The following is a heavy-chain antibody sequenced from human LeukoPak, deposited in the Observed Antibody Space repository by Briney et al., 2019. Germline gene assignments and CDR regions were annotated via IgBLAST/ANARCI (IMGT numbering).Heavy chain of an antibody. J-gene: IGHJ4*02. D-gene: IGHD3-9*01. CDR1: GFTFSNVW. CDR3: TTSGILTGYYLREFDY. V-gene: IGHV3-15*01. CDR2: IKSKTDGGTT. Sequence: GGSLRLSCAASGFTFSNVWMSWVRQAPGKGLEWVGRIKSKTDGGTTDYGAPVKGRFTISRDDSKSTLSLQMSSLKTEDTAVYYCTTSGILTGYYLREFDYWGQGTLVTVSS.